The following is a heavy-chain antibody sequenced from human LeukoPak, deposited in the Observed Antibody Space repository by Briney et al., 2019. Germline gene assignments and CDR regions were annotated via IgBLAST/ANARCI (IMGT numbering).Heavy chain of an antibody. D-gene: IGHD3-9*01. V-gene: IGHV3-7*03. CDR2: IKQDGSEK. Sequence: PGGSLRLSCAASGFTFSSYWMSWVRQAPGKGLEWVANIKQDGSEKYYVDSVKGRFTISRDNAKNSLYLQMNSLRAEDTAVYYCARDLQYDILTGYYQPHWYFDLWGRGTLVTVSS. J-gene: IGHJ2*01. CDR1: GFTFSSYW. CDR3: ARDLQYDILTGYYQPHWYFDL.